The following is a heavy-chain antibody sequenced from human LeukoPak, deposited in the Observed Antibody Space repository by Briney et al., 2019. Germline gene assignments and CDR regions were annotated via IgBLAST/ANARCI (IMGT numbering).Heavy chain of an antibody. CDR3: ARAGGSSSSVDY. Sequence: PGTSLRLSCVASGFTFTNYAMSWVRQAPGKGLEWVSAITGSDGTSHYADSVKGRFTISRDNSKNTLYLQMNSLRAEDTAVYYCARAGGSSSSVDYWGQGTLVTVSS. J-gene: IGHJ4*02. D-gene: IGHD6-6*01. CDR2: ITGSDGTS. V-gene: IGHV3-23*01. CDR1: GFTFTNYA.